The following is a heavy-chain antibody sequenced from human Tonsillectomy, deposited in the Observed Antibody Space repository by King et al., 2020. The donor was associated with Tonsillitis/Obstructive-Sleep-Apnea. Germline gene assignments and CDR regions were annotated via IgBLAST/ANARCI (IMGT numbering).Heavy chain of an antibody. J-gene: IGHJ4*02. Sequence: VQLVESGGGMVQPGRSLRLSCAAAGFRFRSFGMHWVLQGPGKGLEWVEAIWDDGRSRYYTNSVKGRFTISRDNSKKVLYLQMNSLTAEDTAVYYCARDNSSSSAFDHWGQGSLVTVSS. CDR1: GFRFRSFG. V-gene: IGHV3-33*01. CDR2: IWDDGRSR. CDR3: ARDNSSSSAFDH. D-gene: IGHD6-6*01.